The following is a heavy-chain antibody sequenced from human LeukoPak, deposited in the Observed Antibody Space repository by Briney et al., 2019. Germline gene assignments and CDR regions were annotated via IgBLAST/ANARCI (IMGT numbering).Heavy chain of an antibody. J-gene: IGHJ4*02. CDR3: ARVDCSGGSCYQMY. Sequence: SETLSLTCTVSGDSISSYHWSWIRQSPGKGLEWIGYIYNSGSTNYNPSLKSRVTISVDTSKNQFSLKLSSVTAADTAVYYCARVDCSGGSCYQMYWGQGTLVTVSS. CDR1: GDSISSYH. CDR2: IYNSGST. V-gene: IGHV4-59*01. D-gene: IGHD2-15*01.